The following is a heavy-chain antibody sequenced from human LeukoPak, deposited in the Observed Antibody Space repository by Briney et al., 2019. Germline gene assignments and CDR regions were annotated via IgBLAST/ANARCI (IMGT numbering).Heavy chain of an antibody. CDR2: ISSNGGST. J-gene: IGHJ6*03. Sequence: GGSLRLSCAASGFTFSSYAMHWVRQAPGKGLEYVSAISSNGGSTYYANSVKGRFTISRDNSKNTLYLQMGSLRAEDMAVYYCAREASSGIAVAGPGYYYMDVWGKGTTVTVSS. CDR1: GFTFSSYA. CDR3: AREASSGIAVAGPGYYYMDV. V-gene: IGHV3-64*01. D-gene: IGHD6-19*01.